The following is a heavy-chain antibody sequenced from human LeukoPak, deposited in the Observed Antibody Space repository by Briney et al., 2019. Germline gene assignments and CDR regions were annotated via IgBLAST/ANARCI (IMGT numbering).Heavy chain of an antibody. CDR1: GFSLSNYR. CDR2: IKQDGSEK. CDR3: ARGVWAPFDS. V-gene: IGHV3-7*01. D-gene: IGHD7-27*01. J-gene: IGHJ4*02. Sequence: GGSLRLSCAASGFSLSNYRMNWVRQAPGKGLEWVANIKQDGSEKNYVDSVKGRFSISRDNAKDSLILQMNSLRDEDTGVYYCARGVWAPFDSWGQGTLVSVSS.